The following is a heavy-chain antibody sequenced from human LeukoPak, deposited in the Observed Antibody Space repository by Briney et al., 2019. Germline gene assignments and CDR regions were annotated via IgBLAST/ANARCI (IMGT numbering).Heavy chain of an antibody. Sequence: GGSLRLSCAASGFTFDDYAMHWVRQAPGKGLEWVSGISWNSGSIGYADSVKGRFTISRDNAKNSLYLQMNSLRAEDTALYYCAKGPGLRPELVDYWGQGTLVTVSS. D-gene: IGHD4-17*01. CDR3: AKGPGLRPELVDY. CDR2: ISWNSGSI. V-gene: IGHV3-9*01. CDR1: GFTFDDYA. J-gene: IGHJ4*02.